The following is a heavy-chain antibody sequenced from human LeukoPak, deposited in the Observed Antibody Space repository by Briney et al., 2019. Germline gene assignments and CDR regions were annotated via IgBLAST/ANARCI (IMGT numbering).Heavy chain of an antibody. D-gene: IGHD3-10*01. Sequence: SETLSLTCSVSCDSLSNYYWTWMRQPPGGGLEWVGYIYYTGSPNYNPPLKSRVTISVDTSKNPFSLKLSSVTAADTAVYYCARLRDYGSGTFYNDYWGQGTLVTVSS. CDR1: CDSLSNYY. CDR2: IYYTGSP. CDR3: ARLRDYGSGTFYNDY. V-gene: IGHV4-59*08. J-gene: IGHJ4*02.